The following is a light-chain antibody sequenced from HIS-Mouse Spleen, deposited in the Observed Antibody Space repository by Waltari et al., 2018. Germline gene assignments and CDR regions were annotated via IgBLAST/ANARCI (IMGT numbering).Light chain of an antibody. CDR2: AAS. Sequence: DIQLTQSPSFLSASVGDRVPITCRASQGISSYLAWYQQKPGKAPKLLTYAASTLQSGVPSRFSGSGSGTEFTLTISSLQPEDFATYYCQQLNSYPPTFGQGTKVEIK. CDR3: QQLNSYPPT. V-gene: IGKV1-9*01. CDR1: QGISSY. J-gene: IGKJ1*01.